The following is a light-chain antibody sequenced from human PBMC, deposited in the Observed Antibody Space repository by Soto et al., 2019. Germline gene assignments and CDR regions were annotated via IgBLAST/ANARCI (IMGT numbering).Light chain of an antibody. CDR3: QQYQNLWT. Sequence: EIVLKQSPATLSLYPGDRATLSCRAGQTIYSNVAWYQQRPGQAPRLLIYRASTRATGVPARFSGSGSGTEFTLTISGLQSEDFALYYCQQYQNLWTFGQGTNVDI. J-gene: IGKJ1*01. CDR2: RAS. CDR1: QTIYSN. V-gene: IGKV3-15*01.